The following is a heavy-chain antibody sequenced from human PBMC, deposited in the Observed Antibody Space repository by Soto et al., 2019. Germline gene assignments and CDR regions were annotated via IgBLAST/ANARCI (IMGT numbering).Heavy chain of an antibody. V-gene: IGHV1-46*01. Sequence: ASVKVSCKASGYTFTSYYMHWVRQAPGQGLEWMGIINPSGGSTSYAQKFQGRVTMTRDTSTSTVYMELSSLRSEDTAVYYCARDRSRVRGVDYYYGMDVWGQGTKVTVSS. CDR1: GYTFTSYY. D-gene: IGHD3-10*01. J-gene: IGHJ6*02. CDR3: ARDRSRVRGVDYYYGMDV. CDR2: INPSGGST.